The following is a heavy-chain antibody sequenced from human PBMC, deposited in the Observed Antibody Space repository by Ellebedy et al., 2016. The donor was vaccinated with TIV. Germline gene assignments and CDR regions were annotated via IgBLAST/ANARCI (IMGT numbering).Heavy chain of an antibody. D-gene: IGHD5-18*01. V-gene: IGHV3-74*01. CDR1: GFTFSSYW. J-gene: IGHJ6*02. Sequence: GGSLRLSCAASGFTFSSYWMHWVRQAPGKGLVWVSRINSDGSSTSYADSVKGRFTISRDNANNSLYLQMSSLRAEDTALYYCARDGYAYATDVWGQGTTVTVSS. CDR3: ARDGYAYATDV. CDR2: INSDGSST.